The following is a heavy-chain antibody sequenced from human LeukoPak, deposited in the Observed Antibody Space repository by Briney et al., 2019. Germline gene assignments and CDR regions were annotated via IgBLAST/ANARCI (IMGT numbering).Heavy chain of an antibody. CDR2: INPSGGST. V-gene: IGHV1-46*01. D-gene: IGHD3-22*01. CDR3: ARDLTTYYYDSSGYYFDY. Sequence: ASVKVSCKASGYTFTSYYMHWVRQAPGQGLEWMGIINPSGGSTSYAQKFQGRVTMTRDTSTSTVYMELSSLRSEDTAVYYCARDLTTYYYDSSGYYFDYWGQGTLVTVSS. CDR1: GYTFTSYY. J-gene: IGHJ4*02.